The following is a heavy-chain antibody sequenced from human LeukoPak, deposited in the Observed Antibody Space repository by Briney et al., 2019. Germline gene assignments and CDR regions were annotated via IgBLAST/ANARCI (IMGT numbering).Heavy chain of an antibody. D-gene: IGHD3-10*01. Sequence: GGSLRLSCAASGFTFSSYAMSWVRQAPGKGLEWVSAISGSGGSTYYADSVKGRFTIPRDNAKNSLYLQMNSLRAEDTAVYYCARTSMVRGAVFFDYWGQGTLVTVSS. V-gene: IGHV3-23*01. CDR2: ISGSGGST. J-gene: IGHJ4*02. CDR3: ARTSMVRGAVFFDY. CDR1: GFTFSSYA.